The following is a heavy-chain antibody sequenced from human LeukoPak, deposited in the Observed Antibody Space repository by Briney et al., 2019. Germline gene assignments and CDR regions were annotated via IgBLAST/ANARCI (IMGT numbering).Heavy chain of an antibody. CDR1: GFTFSSYA. J-gene: IGHJ5*02. D-gene: IGHD6-13*01. CDR3: AKAQISSSPPGWFDP. V-gene: IGHV3-23*01. Sequence: PGGSLRLSCAASGFTFSSYAMSWVRQAPGKGLEWVSAISGSGGSTYYADSVKGRLTISRDNSKNTLYLQMNSLRAEDTAVYYCAKAQISSSPPGWFDPWGQGTLVTVSS. CDR2: ISGSGGST.